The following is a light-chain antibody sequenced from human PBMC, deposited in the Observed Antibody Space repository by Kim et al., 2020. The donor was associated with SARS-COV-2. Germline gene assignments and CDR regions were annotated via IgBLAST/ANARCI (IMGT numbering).Light chain of an antibody. J-gene: IGLJ3*02. Sequence: STTISCTGTSSDIGDYNYVSWYQQCPGKAPKLLIYDVNKRPSGVSIRFSGSKSGNTASLTISRLRAEDEADYYCSSYTSSTTWVFGGGTQLTVL. CDR2: DVN. V-gene: IGLV2-14*03. CDR3: SSYTSSTTWV. CDR1: SSDIGDYNY.